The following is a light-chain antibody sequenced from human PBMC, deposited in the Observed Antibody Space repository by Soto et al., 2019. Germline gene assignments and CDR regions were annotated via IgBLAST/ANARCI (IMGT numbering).Light chain of an antibody. Sequence: EVVLTQSPATLSLSPGERATLSCTASQSVTTYLAWYQQKPGQAPRLLIYDASTRATGIPARFSGSESGTDFTLTISSLEPEDFAVYYCQQRSNWPPGVTFGPGNKVDIK. CDR3: QQRSNWPPGVT. CDR1: QSVTTY. V-gene: IGKV3-11*01. CDR2: DAS. J-gene: IGKJ3*01.